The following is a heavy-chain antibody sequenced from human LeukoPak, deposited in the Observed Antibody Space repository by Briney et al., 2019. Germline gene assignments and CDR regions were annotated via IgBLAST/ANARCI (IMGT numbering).Heavy chain of an antibody. CDR3: ARMGLWFGELSTYYYYGMDV. CDR2: IYYSGST. J-gene: IGHJ6*04. V-gene: IGHV4-59*01. D-gene: IGHD3-10*01. CDR1: GGSISSYY. Sequence: SETLSLTCTVSGGSISSYYWSWIRQPPGKGLEWIGYIYYSGSTNYNPSLKSRVTISVDTSKNQFSLKLSSVTAADTAVYYCARMGLWFGELSTYYYYGMDVWDKGTTVTVSS.